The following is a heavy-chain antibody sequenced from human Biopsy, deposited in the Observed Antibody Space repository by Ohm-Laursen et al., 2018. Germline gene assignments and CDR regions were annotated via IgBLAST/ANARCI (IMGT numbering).Heavy chain of an antibody. CDR1: GFSFTGYY. D-gene: IGHD6-19*01. CDR3: AFQSVAQMKNFDY. J-gene: IGHJ4*02. V-gene: IGHV1-2*02. Sequence: SVTVSCKASGFSFTGYYIHWVRQAPGQGLEWMGWISPKSGDTNYAHKFQGNITMTRDTSMSTAYMEMSRLRCDDTAVYYCAFQSVAQMKNFDYWGQGTLVTVSS. CDR2: ISPKSGDT.